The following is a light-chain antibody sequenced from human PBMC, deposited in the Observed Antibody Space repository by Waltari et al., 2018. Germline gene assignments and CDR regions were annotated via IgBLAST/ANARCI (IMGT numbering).Light chain of an antibody. CDR1: QSVLYSSNNKNY. CDR3: QQYYSTLYT. V-gene: IGKV4-1*01. Sequence: DIVMTQSPDSLAVSLGERATINCKSSQSVLYSSNNKNYLAWYQQKPGQRPKLLIYWASTRESGVPDRFSGSGSGTDVTLTISSLQAEDVAVYYCQQYYSTLYTFGQGTKLEIK. CDR2: WAS. J-gene: IGKJ2*01.